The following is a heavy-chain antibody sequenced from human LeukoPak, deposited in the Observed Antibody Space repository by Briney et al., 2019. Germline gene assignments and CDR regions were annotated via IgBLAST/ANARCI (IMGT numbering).Heavy chain of an antibody. CDR3: VRDRELTY. V-gene: IGHV4-59*01. CDR1: GGSISIYY. CDR2: IYNSGST. Sequence: SETLSLTCTVSGGSISIYYWNWIRQPPGKGLEWVGYIYNSGSTSYNPSLKSRVTISVDTSKNQFSLKLTSVTAADTAVYYCVRDRELTYWGQGTLVTVSS. J-gene: IGHJ4*02. D-gene: IGHD1-26*01.